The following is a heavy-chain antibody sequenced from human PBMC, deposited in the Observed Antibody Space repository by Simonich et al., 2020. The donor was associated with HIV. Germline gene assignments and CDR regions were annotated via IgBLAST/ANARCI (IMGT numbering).Heavy chain of an antibody. CDR1: GGSFSGYY. D-gene: IGHD2-2*01. Sequence: QVQLQQWGAGLLKPSETLSLTCAVYGGSFSGYYWSWIRQPPGKGLEWIGEINHSGSTNYNPSLKSRVTISVDTSKNQFSLKLSSVTAADTAVYYCARGFYQRLYYFDYWPGNPGHRLL. CDR2: INHSGST. J-gene: IGHJ4*02. CDR3: ARGFYQRLYYFDY. V-gene: IGHV4-34*01.